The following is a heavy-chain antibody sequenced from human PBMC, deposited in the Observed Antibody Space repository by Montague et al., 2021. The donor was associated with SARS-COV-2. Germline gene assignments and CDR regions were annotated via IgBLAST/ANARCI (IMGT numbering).Heavy chain of an antibody. CDR1: GGSISSSHW. Sequence: SETLSLTCGVSGGSISSSHWWNWVRQPPGKGLEWIGEIYHSGSTNYNPSLKNRVIISIDKSKNQFSLKLSSVTAADMAVYYCATGPPSGLSIAGFDYWGQGTLVTVSS. CDR2: IYHSGST. CDR3: ATGPPSGLSIAGFDY. D-gene: IGHD6-19*01. V-gene: IGHV4-4*02. J-gene: IGHJ4*02.